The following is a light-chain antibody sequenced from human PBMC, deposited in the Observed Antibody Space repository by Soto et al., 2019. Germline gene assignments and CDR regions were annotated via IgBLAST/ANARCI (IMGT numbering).Light chain of an antibody. J-gene: IGLJ1*01. V-gene: IGLV1-40*01. Sequence: QAVVTQPPSVSGAPGQRVTISCTGSSSNIGAGYDVHWYQQLPGTAPKLLIYGDNNRPSGVPDRFSGSKSGTSASLAITGLQAEDEADYDCQSYDSSLSGYVFGTGTKLTVL. CDR1: SSNIGAGYD. CDR2: GDN. CDR3: QSYDSSLSGYV.